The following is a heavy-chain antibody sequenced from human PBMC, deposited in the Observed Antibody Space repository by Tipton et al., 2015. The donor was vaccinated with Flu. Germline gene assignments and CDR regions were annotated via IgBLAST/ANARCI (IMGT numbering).Heavy chain of an antibody. D-gene: IGHD4-17*01. V-gene: IGHV1-2*06. CDR1: GYTFTDYY. CDR3: SRQPLRYADYGDTFDV. J-gene: IGHJ3*01. Sequence: QLVQSGAEVRKPGASVKVSCKAFGYTFTDYYIQWVRQAPGQGFQWVGRFDPNSGGAKFAQRFQGRVTMARDTSIDTAYVEVSSLRSDDTAIYYCSRQPLRYADYGDTFDVWGQGTMVSVSA. CDR2: FDPNSGGA.